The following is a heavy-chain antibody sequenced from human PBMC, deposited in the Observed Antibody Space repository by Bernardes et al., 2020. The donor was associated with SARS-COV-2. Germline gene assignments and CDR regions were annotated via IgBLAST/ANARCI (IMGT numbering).Heavy chain of an antibody. D-gene: IGHD2-8*01. CDR1: GFTFSSDV. CDR3: AKVSSPYCSNGICYDRPLELDY. J-gene: IGHJ4*02. Sequence: GGCRRLTCAASGFTFSSDVMRWVRQAPGKGTGWASTISDSGGRTYYAHSEKGRFTISRDKSKNTLYLQMDSLRVEDTAVYYCAKVSSPYCSNGICYDRPLELDYWGQGTLVTVSS. V-gene: IGHV3-23*01. CDR2: ISDSGGRT.